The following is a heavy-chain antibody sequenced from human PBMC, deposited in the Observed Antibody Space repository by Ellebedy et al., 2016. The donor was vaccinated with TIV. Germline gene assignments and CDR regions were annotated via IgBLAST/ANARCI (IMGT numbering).Heavy chain of an antibody. J-gene: IGHJ3*01. V-gene: IGHV4-4*02. CDR3: ARTLYGDYGAFDL. CDR2: IYHSGSV. CDR1: GGSISSSNW. D-gene: IGHD4-17*01. Sequence: MPSETLSLTCAVSGGSISSSNWWGWVRQPPGKGLEWIGEIYHSGSVNYNPSLTSRVTISVDKSNNEFSLRLSSVTAADTAVYYGARTLYGDYGAFDLWGQGTMVIVSA.